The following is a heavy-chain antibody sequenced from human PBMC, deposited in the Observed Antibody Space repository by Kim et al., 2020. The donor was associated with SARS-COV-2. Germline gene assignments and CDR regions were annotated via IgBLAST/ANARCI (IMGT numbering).Heavy chain of an antibody. CDR3: ARQCGGANVYYYYGMDV. V-gene: IGHV4-59*13. CDR2: IYYSGST. CDR1: GGSISSYY. Sequence: SETLSLTCTVSGGSISSYYWSWIRQPPGKGLEWIGYIYYSGSTNYNPSLKSRVTISVETSKNQFSLKLSSVTAADTAVYYCARQCGGANVYYYYGMDVWGQGTTVTVSS. J-gene: IGHJ6*02. D-gene: IGHD2-21*01.